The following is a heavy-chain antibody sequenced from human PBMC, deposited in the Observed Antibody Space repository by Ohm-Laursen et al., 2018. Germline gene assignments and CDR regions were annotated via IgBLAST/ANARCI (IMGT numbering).Heavy chain of an antibody. CDR1: GFTFSSYG. D-gene: IGHD3-3*01. J-gene: IGHJ4*02. V-gene: IGHV3-30*18. CDR3: AKYYYDFWSGYPIDY. Sequence: SLRLSCSASGFTFSSYGMHWVRQAPGKGLEWVAVISYDGSNKYYADSVKGRLTISRDNSKNTLYLQMNSLRAEDTAVYYCAKYYYDFWSGYPIDYWGQGTLVTVSS. CDR2: ISYDGSNK.